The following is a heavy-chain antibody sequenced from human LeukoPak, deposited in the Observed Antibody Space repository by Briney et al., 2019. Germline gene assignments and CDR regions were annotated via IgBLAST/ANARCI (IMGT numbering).Heavy chain of an antibody. V-gene: IGHV4-39*01. D-gene: IGHD2-21*02. CDR3: ASLVVVVVTASEIDY. Sequence: KPSETLSLTCTVSGGSISSNSYYWGWIRQPPGKGLEWIGSFHYSGSTYYNPSLKSRVTISGDTSKNQFSLKLRSVTAADTAVYYCASLVVVVVTASEIDYWGQGTLVTVSS. CDR2: FHYSGST. J-gene: IGHJ4*02. CDR1: GGSISSNSYY.